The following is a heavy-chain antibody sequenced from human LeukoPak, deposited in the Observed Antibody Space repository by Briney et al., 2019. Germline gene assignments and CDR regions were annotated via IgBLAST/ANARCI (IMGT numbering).Heavy chain of an antibody. V-gene: IGHV1-69*05. Sequence: GASVKVSCKASGGTFSSYAISWVRQAPGQGLEWMGGIIPIFGTANYAQKFQGRVTITTDESTSTAYMELSSLRSEDTAVYYCARDRLLHCSSTSCYRMGDYWGQGTLVTVSS. J-gene: IGHJ4*02. CDR3: ARDRLLHCSSTSCYRMGDY. CDR1: GGTFSSYA. D-gene: IGHD2-2*02. CDR2: IIPIFGTA.